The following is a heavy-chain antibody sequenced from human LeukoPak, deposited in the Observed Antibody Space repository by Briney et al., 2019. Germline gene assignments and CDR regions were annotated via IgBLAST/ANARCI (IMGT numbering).Heavy chain of an antibody. Sequence: TPGGSLRLSCAASGFTFSNAWMSWVRQAPGKGLEWVGRKSKTDGGTTDYAAPVKGRFTISRDDSKNTLYLQMNSLKTEDTAVYYCTTDPTAGDHRFDYWGQGTLVTVSS. V-gene: IGHV3-15*01. D-gene: IGHD4-17*01. CDR3: TTDPTAGDHRFDY. CDR1: GFTFSNAW. J-gene: IGHJ4*02. CDR2: KSKTDGGTT.